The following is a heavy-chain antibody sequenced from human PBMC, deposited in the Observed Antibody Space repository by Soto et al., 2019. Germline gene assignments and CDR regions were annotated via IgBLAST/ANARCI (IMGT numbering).Heavy chain of an antibody. J-gene: IGHJ3*02. CDR3: SKEPGPDAFYI. V-gene: IGHV5-51*01. Sequence: GESLKISCKGSGYSFTSYWIGWVRQMPGKGLEWMGIIYPGDSDTRYSPSFQGQVTISADKSISTAYLQWSSLKASDTAMYYYSKEPGPDAFYICAQRTMVPVS. CDR2: IYPGDSDT. CDR1: GYSFTSYW.